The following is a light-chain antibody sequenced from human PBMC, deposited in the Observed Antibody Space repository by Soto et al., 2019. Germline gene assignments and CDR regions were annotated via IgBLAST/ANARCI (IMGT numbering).Light chain of an antibody. Sequence: QSALTQPASVSGSPGQSITISCTGTSSDIGGYDYVSWYQQFPGKAPKLIIYDVSNRPSGVSDRFSGSKSANTASLTISGLQAEDEADYYCNSYTSSSSLDVFGTGTKLTVL. CDR1: SSDIGGYDY. V-gene: IGLV2-14*01. CDR3: NSYTSSSSLDV. J-gene: IGLJ1*01. CDR2: DVS.